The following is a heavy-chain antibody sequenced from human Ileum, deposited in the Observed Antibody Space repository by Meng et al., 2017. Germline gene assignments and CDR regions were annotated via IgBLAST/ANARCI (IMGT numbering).Heavy chain of an antibody. CDR3: ARGGGRYGPDFDY. CDR2: INHSGST. D-gene: IGHD3-16*01. V-gene: IGHV4-34*01. CDR1: GGSFSGYY. J-gene: IGHJ4*02. Sequence: QGQLPQWGPGLLKPSETLSLTCAVYGGSFSGYYWSWIRQPPGKGLEWIGEINHSGSTNYNPSLKSRVTISVDTSKNQFSLKLSPVTAADTAVYYCARGGGRYGPDFDYWGQGTLVTVSS.